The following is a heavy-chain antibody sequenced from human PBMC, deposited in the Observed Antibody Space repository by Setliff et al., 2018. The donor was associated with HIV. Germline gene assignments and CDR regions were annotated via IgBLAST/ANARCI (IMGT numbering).Heavy chain of an antibody. J-gene: IGHJ6*03. CDR3: ARPSRGVTGTTYYYYMDV. CDR2: INPNSGGP. CDR1: GYTFTGYY. Sequence: ASVKVSCKASGYTFTGYYMHWVRQAPGQGLEWMGRINPNSGGPNYAQKFQGRVTMTSETSISTAYMELSRLRSDDTAVYYCARPSRGVTGTTYYYYMDVWGKGTTVTVSS. V-gene: IGHV1-2*06. D-gene: IGHD1-7*01.